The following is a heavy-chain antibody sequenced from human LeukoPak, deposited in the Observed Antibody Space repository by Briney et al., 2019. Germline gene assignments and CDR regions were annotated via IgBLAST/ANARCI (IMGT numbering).Heavy chain of an antibody. J-gene: IGHJ4*02. D-gene: IGHD3-22*01. CDR3: ARTRSSGYLTFDY. CDR1: GGTFSSYA. CDR2: IIPIFGTA. V-gene: IGHV1-69*13. Sequence: SVKVSCKASGGTFSSYAISWVRQAPGQGLEWMGGIIPIFGTANYAQKFQGRVTITADESTSTAYMELSSLRSEDTAVYYCARTRSSGYLTFDYWGQGILVTVSS.